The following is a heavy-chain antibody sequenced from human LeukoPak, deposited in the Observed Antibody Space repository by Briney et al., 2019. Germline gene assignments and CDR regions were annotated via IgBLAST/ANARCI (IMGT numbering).Heavy chain of an antibody. V-gene: IGHV4-4*07. J-gene: IGHJ6*03. D-gene: IGHD4-23*01. CDR2: IYTNGST. CDR3: ARGVYGGNNYYYYYMDV. Sequence: SETLSLTCTVSGGSISSYYWTWIRQPAEKGLEWIGRIYTNGSTNYNPSLKSRVTMSVDTSKNQFSLKLSSVTAADTAVYYCARGVYGGNNYYYYYMDVWGKGTTVTVSS. CDR1: GGSISSYY.